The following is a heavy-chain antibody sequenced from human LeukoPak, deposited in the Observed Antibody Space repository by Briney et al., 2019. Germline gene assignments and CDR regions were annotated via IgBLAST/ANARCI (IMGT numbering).Heavy chain of an antibody. D-gene: IGHD5-12*01. CDR2: ISPYKGNT. CDR1: GYTFTNYG. Sequence: ASVKVSCKASGYTFTNYGITWVRQAPGQGLEWMGWISPYKGNTNYAQKVQGRVTLTTDTSTNTVYMELRSLRSDDTAVYYCARDLATPNRIDIWGQGTMVTVSS. CDR3: ARDLATPNRIDI. V-gene: IGHV1-18*01. J-gene: IGHJ3*02.